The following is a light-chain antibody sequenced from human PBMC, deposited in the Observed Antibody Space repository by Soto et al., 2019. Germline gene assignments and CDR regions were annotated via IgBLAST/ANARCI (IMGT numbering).Light chain of an antibody. V-gene: IGKV3-20*01. J-gene: IGKJ3*01. CDR3: QQYGSSFT. Sequence: EIVLTQSPGTLSLSPGERATLSCRASQSVTNNYLAWYRQKPGQAPRLLIYAASSRAAGTPDSFSGSGSGTDFTLTISRLEPEDFAVYYCQQYGSSFTFGPGTKVDIK. CDR2: AAS. CDR1: QSVTNNY.